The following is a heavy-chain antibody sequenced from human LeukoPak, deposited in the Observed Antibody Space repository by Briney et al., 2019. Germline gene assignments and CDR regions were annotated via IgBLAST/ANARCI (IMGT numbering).Heavy chain of an antibody. J-gene: IGHJ4*02. CDR3: ARDRHWTNDWVSDY. Sequence: SETLSLTCAVYGGSFSGYYWSWIRQPPGKGLEWIGEINHSGSTNYNPSLKSRVTISVHTSKNQFSLKLSSVTAADTAVYYCARDRHWTNDWVSDYWGQGTLVTVSS. D-gene: IGHD1/OR15-1a*01. CDR2: INHSGST. CDR1: GGSFSGYY. V-gene: IGHV4-34*01.